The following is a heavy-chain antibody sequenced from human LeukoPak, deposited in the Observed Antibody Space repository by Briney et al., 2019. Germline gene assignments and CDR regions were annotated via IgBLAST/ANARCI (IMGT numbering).Heavy chain of an antibody. V-gene: IGHV3-9*01. J-gene: IGHJ6*02. D-gene: IGHD3-10*01. CDR2: ISWNSVGI. CDR3: AKDRLSRIRGALDH. CDR1: GFTFDDYA. Sequence: GRSLRLSCAASGFTFDDYAMYWVRQAPGKGLEWVSGISWNSVGIGYADSVRGRFTISRDNARNSLYLQMNSLRAEDTALYYCAKDRLSRIRGALDHWGQGTTVTVSS.